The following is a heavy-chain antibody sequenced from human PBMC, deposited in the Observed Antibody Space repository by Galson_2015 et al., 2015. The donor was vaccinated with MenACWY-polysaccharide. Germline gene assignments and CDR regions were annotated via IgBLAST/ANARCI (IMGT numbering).Heavy chain of an antibody. J-gene: IGHJ4*02. Sequence: PALVKPTQTLSLTCTFSGFSVTATGVGVGWIRQPPGKAPEWLAHIYWVGDKRFSPSLGARLPITKDTSRDQVVLTVTDMDPVDTATYYCVRLLGGVSFDSWGQGTL. V-gene: IGHV2-5*02. CDR3: VRLLGGVSFDS. D-gene: IGHD1-26*01. CDR2: IYWVGDK. CDR1: GFSVTATGVG.